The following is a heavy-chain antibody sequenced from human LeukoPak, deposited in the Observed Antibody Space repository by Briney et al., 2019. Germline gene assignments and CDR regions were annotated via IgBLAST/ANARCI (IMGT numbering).Heavy chain of an antibody. Sequence: GGSLRLSCAASGFTFSSFRMSWVRQAPGKGLEWVANIRKDGSLQYYVDSVEGRFTISRDNAKNSLYLQMNTLRADDTAVYYCTRVSGGYDMSDYWGQGTLVTVSS. D-gene: IGHD3-9*01. CDR3: TRVSGGYDMSDY. CDR2: IRKDGSLQ. CDR1: GFTFSSFR. J-gene: IGHJ4*02. V-gene: IGHV3-7*03.